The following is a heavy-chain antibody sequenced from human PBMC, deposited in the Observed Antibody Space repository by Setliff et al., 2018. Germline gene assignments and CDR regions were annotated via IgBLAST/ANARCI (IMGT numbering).Heavy chain of an antibody. CDR2: ISWDGGST. J-gene: IGHJ4*02. CDR3: ARAHSSTLSVHDY. V-gene: IGHV3-43D*03. D-gene: IGHD2-2*01. Sequence: PGGSLRLSCAASGFTFDDYAMHWVRQAPGKGLEWVSLISWDGGSTYYADSVKGRFTISRDNAKNTLYLQMNSLRAEDTAVYYCARAHSSTLSVHDYWGQGTLVTVSS. CDR1: GFTFDDYA.